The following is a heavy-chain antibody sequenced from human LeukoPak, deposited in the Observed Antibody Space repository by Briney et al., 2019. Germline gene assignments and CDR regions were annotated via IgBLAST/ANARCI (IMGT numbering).Heavy chain of an antibody. CDR1: GFTFSSYW. CDR2: ISGDGGST. CDR3: AKDGGY. V-gene: IGHV3-23*01. D-gene: IGHD3-3*01. J-gene: IGHJ4*02. Sequence: GGSLRLSCVASGFTFSSYWMHWVRQDPRKGLVWVSAISGDGGSTYYADSVKGRFTVSRDNSKNTLYLQMNSLSAEDTAVYYCAKDGGYWGQGTLVTVSS.